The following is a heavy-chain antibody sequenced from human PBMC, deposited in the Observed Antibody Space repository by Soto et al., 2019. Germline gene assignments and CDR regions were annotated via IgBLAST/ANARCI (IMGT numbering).Heavy chain of an antibody. V-gene: IGHV4-34*01. CDR2: INHSGRV. D-gene: IGHD3-22*01. Sequence: SETLSLTCAVYGGSFSGHSWTWIRQSPGKGLEWIGDINHSGRVNCSPSLKSRVTISLDTSKNQFSLTLSAVTAADTAMYYCSTRAYDTNGYYRFDPWGQGTLVTV. CDR1: GGSFSGHS. J-gene: IGHJ5*01. CDR3: STRAYDTNGYYRFDP.